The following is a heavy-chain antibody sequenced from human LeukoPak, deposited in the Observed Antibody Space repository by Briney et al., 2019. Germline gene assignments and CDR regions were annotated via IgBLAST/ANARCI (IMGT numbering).Heavy chain of an antibody. Sequence: SETLSLTCTVSGGSISSGSYYWSWIRQPAGKGLEWIGRIYTSGSTNYNPSLKSRVTISVDTSKNQFSLKLSSVTAADTAVYYCARDTLTAAADFDYWGQGTLVTVSS. CDR3: ARDTLTAAADFDY. D-gene: IGHD6-13*01. V-gene: IGHV4-61*02. CDR1: GGSISSGSYY. J-gene: IGHJ4*02. CDR2: IYTSGST.